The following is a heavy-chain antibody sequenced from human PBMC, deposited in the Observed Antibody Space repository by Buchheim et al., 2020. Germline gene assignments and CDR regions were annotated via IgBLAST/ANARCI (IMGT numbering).Heavy chain of an antibody. J-gene: IGHJ5*02. CDR1: GFTFSSYW. Sequence: EVQLVESGGGLVQPGGSLRLSCAASGFTFSSYWMHWVRQAPGKGLVWVSRINSDGSSTSYADSVKGRFTISRDNAKNTLYLQMNSLRAEDTAVYYCARDKRYCISTSCYVEGSASDPWGQGTL. CDR3: ARDKRYCISTSCYVEGSASDP. CDR2: INSDGSST. D-gene: IGHD2-2*01. V-gene: IGHV3-74*01.